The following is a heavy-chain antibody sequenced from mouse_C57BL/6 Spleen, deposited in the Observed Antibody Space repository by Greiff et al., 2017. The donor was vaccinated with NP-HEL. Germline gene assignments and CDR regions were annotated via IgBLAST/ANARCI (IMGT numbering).Heavy chain of an antibody. CDR2: IYPGDGDT. D-gene: IGHD1-1*01. J-gene: IGHJ2*01. CDR3: ARYGTTGSRFDY. V-gene: IGHV1-80*01. CDR1: GYAFSSYW. Sequence: VQLQQSGAELVKPGASVKISCKASGYAFSSYWMNWVKQRPGKGLEWIGQIYPGDGDTNYNGKFKGKATLTADKSSSTAYMQLSSLTSEDSAVYFCARYGTTGSRFDYWGQGTTLTVSS.